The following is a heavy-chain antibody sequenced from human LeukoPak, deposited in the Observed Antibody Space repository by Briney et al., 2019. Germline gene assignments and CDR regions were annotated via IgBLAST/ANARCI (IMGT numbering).Heavy chain of an antibody. D-gene: IGHD3-10*01. Sequence: ASVKVSCKASGYTFTSYDINWVRQATGQGLEWMGWMNPNSGNTGYAQKFQGRVTMTRNTSISTAYMELSSLRSEDTAVYYCARVTRGLLLWFGEPWGPLNNWGQGTLVTVSS. V-gene: IGHV1-8*01. J-gene: IGHJ4*02. CDR1: GYTFTSYD. CDR3: ARVTRGLLLWFGEPWGPLNN. CDR2: MNPNSGNT.